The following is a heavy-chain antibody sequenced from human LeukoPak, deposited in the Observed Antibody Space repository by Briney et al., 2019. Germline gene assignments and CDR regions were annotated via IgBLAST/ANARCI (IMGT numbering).Heavy chain of an antibody. CDR2: INLGGNT. J-gene: IGHJ6*02. CDR1: GGSVSGKS. D-gene: IGHD3-10*01. V-gene: IGHV4-34*01. CDR3: ARGIIMVRRWGPSSYALDV. Sequence: SETLSLTCAVYGGSVSGKSWSWIRQPPGKGLEWIGEINLGGNTNDSPSLKSRVTISVDTSKNQFSLKLSSVTAADTAVYYCARGIIMVRRWGPSSYALDVWGQGTTVTVSS.